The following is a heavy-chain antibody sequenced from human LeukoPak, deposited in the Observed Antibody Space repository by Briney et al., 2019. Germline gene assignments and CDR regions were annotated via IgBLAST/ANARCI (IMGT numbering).Heavy chain of an antibody. J-gene: IGHJ3*02. V-gene: IGHV4-30-2*01. CDR1: GGSISSGGYY. Sequence: TLPLTCTVSGGSISSGGYYWSWIRQPPGKGLEWIGYIYHSGSTYYNPSHKSRVTISVDRSKNQFSLKLSSVTAADTAVYYCARQGGRPGDAFDIWGQGTMVTVSS. CDR3: ARQGGRPGDAFDI. CDR2: IYHSGST. D-gene: IGHD6-6*01.